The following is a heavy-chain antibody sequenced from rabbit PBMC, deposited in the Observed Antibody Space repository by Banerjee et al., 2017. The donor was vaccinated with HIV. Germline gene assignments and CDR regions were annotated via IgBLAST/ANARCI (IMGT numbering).Heavy chain of an antibody. V-gene: IGHV1S45*01. CDR1: GFSFSSTYW. D-gene: IGHD1-1*01. J-gene: IGHJ4*01. Sequence: QEQLEESGGDLVKPEGSLTLTCKASGFSFSSTYWISWVRQAPGKGLEWIGCIYAGSSGITYYASWAKGRFTISKTSSTTVTLQMTSLTAADTATYFCATAGVIGWNFGLRGPGTLVTVS. CDR2: IYAGSSGIT. CDR3: ATAGVIGWNFGL.